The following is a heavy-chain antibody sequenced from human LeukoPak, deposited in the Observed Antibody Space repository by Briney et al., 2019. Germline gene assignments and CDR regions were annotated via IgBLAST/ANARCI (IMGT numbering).Heavy chain of an antibody. CDR2: IYYSGST. V-gene: IGHV4-30-4*01. CDR1: GGSISSGDYS. J-gene: IGHJ3*02. Sequence: SQTLSLTCTVSGGSISSGDYSWSWIRQPPGKGLEWIGYIYYSGSTYYNPSLKSRVTISVDTSKNQFSLKLSSVTAADTAVYYCARVPLPTYYYDSSGDDAFDIWGQGTMVTVSS. CDR3: ARVPLPTYYYDSSGDDAFDI. D-gene: IGHD3-22*01.